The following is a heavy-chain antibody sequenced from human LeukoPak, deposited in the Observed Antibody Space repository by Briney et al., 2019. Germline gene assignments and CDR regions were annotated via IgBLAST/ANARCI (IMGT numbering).Heavy chain of an antibody. CDR3: ARGIVVVTAPGWFDP. CDR1: GFTFSDYY. V-gene: IGHV3-11*04. Sequence: PGGSPRLSCAASGFTFSDYYMSWIRQAPGKGLEWVSYISSSGSTIYYADSVKGRFTISRDNAKTSLYLQMNSLRAEDTAVYYCARGIVVVTAPGWFDPWGQGTLVTVSS. CDR2: ISSSGSTI. D-gene: IGHD2-21*02. J-gene: IGHJ5*02.